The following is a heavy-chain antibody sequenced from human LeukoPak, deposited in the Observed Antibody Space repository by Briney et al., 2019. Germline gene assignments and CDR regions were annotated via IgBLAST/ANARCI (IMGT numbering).Heavy chain of an antibody. J-gene: IGHJ4*02. CDR2: ISSSSSTI. V-gene: IGHV3-48*04. D-gene: IGHD6-19*01. CDR3: AKDFQGGGWYPHSDY. CDR1: GFTFSSYS. Sequence: GGSLRLSCAASGFTFSSYSMNWVRQAPGKGLEWVSYISSSSSTIYYADSVKGRFAISRDNSKNSLYLQMNSLRAEDTALYYCAKDFQGGGWYPHSDYWGQGTLVTVSS.